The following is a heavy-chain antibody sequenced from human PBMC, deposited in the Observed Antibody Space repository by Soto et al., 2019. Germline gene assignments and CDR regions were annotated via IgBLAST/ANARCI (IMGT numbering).Heavy chain of an antibody. CDR3: AKGAGKWELSYYLDT. Sequence: QVLLVESGGGVAQPGTSLRLSCAASGFTFSNYAIYWVRQAPGEGLEWVAVISYDGSNQYYADSVKGRFTVSRDDARTTSYLQMNSLRPEDTAVYFCAKGAGKWELSYYLDTWGQGTLVSVSS. V-gene: IGHV3-30*18. CDR2: ISYDGSNQ. J-gene: IGHJ4*02. D-gene: IGHD1-26*01. CDR1: GFTFSNYA.